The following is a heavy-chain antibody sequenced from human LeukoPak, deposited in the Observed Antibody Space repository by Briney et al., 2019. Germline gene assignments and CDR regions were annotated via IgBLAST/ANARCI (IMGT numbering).Heavy chain of an antibody. J-gene: IGHJ4*02. CDR2: INLDGSEK. Sequence: GGSLRLSCAASGFTFSSYWMSWVRQAPGKGLEWVANINLDGSEKYYVDSGKGRLTISRDNAKSSLYLQMNTLRAEDTAVYYCTRVRGIRYFDYWGQGTPVTVSS. CDR1: GFTFSSYW. CDR3: TRVRGIRYFDY. V-gene: IGHV3-7*01. D-gene: IGHD2/OR15-2a*01.